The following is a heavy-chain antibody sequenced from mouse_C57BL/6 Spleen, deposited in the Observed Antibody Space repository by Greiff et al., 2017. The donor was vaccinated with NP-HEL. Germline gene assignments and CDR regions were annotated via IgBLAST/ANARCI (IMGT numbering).Heavy chain of an antibody. J-gene: IGHJ4*01. V-gene: IGHV1-64*01. Sequence: VQLQQPGAELVKPGASVKLSCKASGYTFTSYWMHWVKQRPGQGLEWIGMIHPNSGSTNYNEKFKSKATLTVDKSSSTAYMQLSSLTSEDSAVYYCARSGLPYYAMDYWGQGTSVTVSS. CDR1: GYTFTSYW. CDR3: ARSGLPYYAMDY. CDR2: IHPNSGST. D-gene: IGHD2-2*01.